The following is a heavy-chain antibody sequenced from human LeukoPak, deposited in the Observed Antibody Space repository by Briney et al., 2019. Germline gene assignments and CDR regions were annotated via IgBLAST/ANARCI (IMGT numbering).Heavy chain of an antibody. CDR2: ISGSGGST. Sequence: GGSLRLSCAASGFTFSSYAMSWVRQAPGKGLEWVSAISGSGGSTYCADSVKGRFTISRDNSKNTLYLQMNSLRAEDTAVYYCASGSGWLQYFDYWGQGTLVTVSS. D-gene: IGHD5-24*01. CDR1: GFTFSSYA. CDR3: ASGSGWLQYFDY. V-gene: IGHV3-23*01. J-gene: IGHJ4*02.